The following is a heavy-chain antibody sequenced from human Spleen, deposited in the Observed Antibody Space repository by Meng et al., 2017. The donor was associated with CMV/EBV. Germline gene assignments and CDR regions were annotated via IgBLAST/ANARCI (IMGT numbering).Heavy chain of an antibody. CDR1: GFTFTTFA. J-gene: IGHJ3*01. Sequence: GESLKISCAASGFTFTTFAMSWVRQAPGRGLEWVSSITGTATNTFYAVSVKGRFTISRDNSKNTLYLQMNSLRAEDTAVYYCTKGGGNWDDAFDFWGQGTMVTVSS. V-gene: IGHV3-23*01. D-gene: IGHD7-27*01. CDR3: TKGGGNWDDAFDF. CDR2: ITGTATNT.